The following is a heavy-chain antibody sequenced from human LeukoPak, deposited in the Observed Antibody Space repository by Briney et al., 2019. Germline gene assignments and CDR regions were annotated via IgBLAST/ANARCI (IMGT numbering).Heavy chain of an antibody. CDR2: TSSSDAGT. D-gene: IGHD1-26*01. V-gene: IGHV3-23*01. Sequence: GGSLRLSCAASGFTLSTYAMSWVRQTPGKGLEWVAATSSSDAGTYHADSVRGRFTISRDNSKNSLYLQMNSLRAEDTAVYYCARDPASGSYFRFDAFDIWGQGTMVTVAS. CDR3: ARDPASGSYFRFDAFDI. CDR1: GFTLSTYA. J-gene: IGHJ3*02.